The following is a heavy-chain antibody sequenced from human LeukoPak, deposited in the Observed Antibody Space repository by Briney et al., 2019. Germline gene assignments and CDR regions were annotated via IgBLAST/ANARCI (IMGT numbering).Heavy chain of an antibody. V-gene: IGHV3-74*01. CDR3: ARIRRFPNWFDP. CDR2: INTDGSCT. CDR1: GFTFSNYW. Sequence: GGSLRLSCAASGFTFSNYWMHWVRQAPGKGLVWVAQINTDGSCTGYADSVKGRFTISRDNSKNTLYLQMNRLRAEDTAVYYCARIRRFPNWFDPWGQGTLVTAPS. D-gene: IGHD2-21*01. J-gene: IGHJ5*02.